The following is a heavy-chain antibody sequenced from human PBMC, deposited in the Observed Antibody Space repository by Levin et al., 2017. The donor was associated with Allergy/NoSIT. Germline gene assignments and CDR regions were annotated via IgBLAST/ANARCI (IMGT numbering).Heavy chain of an antibody. CDR3: AKSHRSGWYSYDY. CDR1: GFTFSSYG. D-gene: IGHD6-19*01. Sequence: GESLKISCAASGFTFSSYGMHWVRQAPGKGLEWVAVISYDGSNKYYADSVKGRFTISRDNSKNTLYLQMNSLRAEDTAVYYCAKSHRSGWYSYDYWGQGTLVTVSS. V-gene: IGHV3-30*18. CDR2: ISYDGSNK. J-gene: IGHJ4*02.